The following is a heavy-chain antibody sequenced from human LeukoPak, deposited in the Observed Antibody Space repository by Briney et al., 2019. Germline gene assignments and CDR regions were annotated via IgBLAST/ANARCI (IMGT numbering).Heavy chain of an antibody. Sequence: GGSLRLSCAASGFTFSSYGMHWVRQAPGKGLEGVAFIRYDGSNKYYADSVKGRFTISRDNSKNTLYLQMNSLRAEDTAVYYCAKLGYSGYDDAFDIWGQGTMVTVSS. CDR2: IRYDGSNK. CDR3: AKLGYSGYDDAFDI. D-gene: IGHD5-12*01. J-gene: IGHJ3*02. V-gene: IGHV3-30*02. CDR1: GFTFSSYG.